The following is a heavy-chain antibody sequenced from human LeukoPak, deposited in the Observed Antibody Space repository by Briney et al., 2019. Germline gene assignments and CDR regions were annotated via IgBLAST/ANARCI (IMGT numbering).Heavy chain of an antibody. J-gene: IGHJ5*02. D-gene: IGHD3-16*01. Sequence: SETLSLTCTVSGDPISRGSYYWSWIRQPAGKGLEWIGRTYTDGTTNYKLSGIAGATTYNPSLKSRVTMSVDTSKNQFSLNLRSVTAADTAVYYCARDWGPWRNWFDPWGQGTLVTVSS. CDR1: GDPISRGSYY. V-gene: IGHV4-61*02. CDR3: ARDWGPWRNWFDP. CDR2: TYTDGTT.